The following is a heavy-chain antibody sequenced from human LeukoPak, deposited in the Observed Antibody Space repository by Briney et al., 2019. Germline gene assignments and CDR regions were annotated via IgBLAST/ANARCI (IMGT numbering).Heavy chain of an antibody. Sequence: GGSLRLSCAASGFTFSDYYMSWIRQAPGKGLEWVSYISSSGSTIYYADSVKGRFTISRDNAKNSLYLQMNSLRAEDTAVYYCARIGNVLLWLGEGPALDYWGQGTLVTVSS. D-gene: IGHD3-10*01. CDR3: ARIGNVLLWLGEGPALDY. CDR1: GFTFSDYY. J-gene: IGHJ4*02. CDR2: ISSSGSTI. V-gene: IGHV3-11*01.